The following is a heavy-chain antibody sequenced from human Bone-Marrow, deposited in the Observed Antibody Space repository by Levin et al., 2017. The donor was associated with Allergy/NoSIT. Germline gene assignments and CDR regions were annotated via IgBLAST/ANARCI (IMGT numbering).Heavy chain of an antibody. CDR3: AKDKTGGYYAISGAGFDY. J-gene: IGHJ4*02. CDR2: ISGSGHST. Sequence: ASVKVSCAASGFTFSPYAMTCVRQAPGKGLEWVSAISGSGHSTYYADSVKGRFTISRDNSKNTLYLQMNSLRAEDTALYYCAKDKTGGYYAISGAGFDYWGQGILVTVSA. V-gene: IGHV3-23*01. CDR1: GFTFSPYA. D-gene: IGHD3-22*01.